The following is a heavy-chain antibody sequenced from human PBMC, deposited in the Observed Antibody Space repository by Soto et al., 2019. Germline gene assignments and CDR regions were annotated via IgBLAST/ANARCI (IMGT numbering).Heavy chain of an antibody. V-gene: IGHV3-30-3*01. Sequence: GGSLRLSCAASGFTFSSYAMHWVRQAPGKGLEWVAVISYDGSNKYYADSVKGRFTISRDNSKNTLYLQMNSLRAEDTAVYYCARAGSSYYYDEPDYWRQRTLVTVPS. D-gene: IGHD3-22*01. CDR3: ARAGSSYYYDEPDY. CDR1: GFTFSSYA. CDR2: ISYDGSNK. J-gene: IGHJ4*02.